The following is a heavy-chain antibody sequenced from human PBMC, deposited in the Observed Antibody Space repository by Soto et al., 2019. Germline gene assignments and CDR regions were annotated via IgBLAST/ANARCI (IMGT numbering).Heavy chain of an antibody. Sequence: EVRLLESGGGLVQPGGSLRLSCAASGFTFSSYAMSWVRQAPGKGLEWVSAISDNGGSTYYADSAKGRFTISRDNSKNTLYLQMNSLRAEDTAVYYCAKVGYCSISCYSSSWYGYWGQGTLVTVSS. V-gene: IGHV3-23*01. D-gene: IGHD6-13*01. CDR1: GFTFSSYA. J-gene: IGHJ4*02. CDR2: ISDNGGST. CDR3: AKVGYCSISCYSSSWYGY.